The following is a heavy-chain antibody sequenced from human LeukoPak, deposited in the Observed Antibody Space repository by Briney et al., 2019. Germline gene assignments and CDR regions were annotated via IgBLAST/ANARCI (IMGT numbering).Heavy chain of an antibody. CDR1: GGSISSYY. CDR3: ARRGPYGLLDAFDI. CDR2: IYTSGST. V-gene: IGHV4-4*07. J-gene: IGHJ3*02. Sequence: SETLSLTCTVSGGSISSYYWSWIRQPAGKGLEWIGRIYTSGSTNYNPSLKSRVTMSVDTSKNQFSLKLSSVTAADTAVYYCARRGPYGLLDAFDIWGQGTMVTVSS. D-gene: IGHD2-21*01.